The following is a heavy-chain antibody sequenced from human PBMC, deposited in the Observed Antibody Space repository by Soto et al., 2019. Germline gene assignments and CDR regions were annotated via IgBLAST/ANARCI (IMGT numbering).Heavy chain of an antibody. V-gene: IGHV4-4*02. J-gene: IGHJ4*02. CDR2: IYHSGST. D-gene: IGHD3-3*01. CDR3: AKRSLRRLRFVETH. CDR1: GDSMTNTNW. Sequence: QVQLQKSGPGLVKPSGTLSLTCAVSGDSMTNTNWWSWVRQPPGKGLEWIGDIYHSGSTNDNPSLRSRGTTSVDKSKNECAVNLTSVSSADTAVYYCAKRSLRRLRFVETHWGQGTLVTVSS.